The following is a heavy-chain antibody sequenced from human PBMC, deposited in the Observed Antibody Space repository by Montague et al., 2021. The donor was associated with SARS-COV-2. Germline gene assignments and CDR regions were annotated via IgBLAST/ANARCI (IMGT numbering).Heavy chain of an antibody. CDR2: VHCTGST. CDR3: ARAQNTCFIANCVNYFEV. V-gene: IGHV4-59*01. CDR1: GDSISSYY. D-gene: IGHD1-1*01. Sequence: SETLSLTCEVSGDSISSYYWSWIRQSPGKGLEWIGYVHCTGSTEYTPSLKTRVTLSLDTPKNHFSLKLRSVTAADTAIYYCARAQNTCFIANCVNYFEVWGLGALVTVSS. J-gene: IGHJ4*02.